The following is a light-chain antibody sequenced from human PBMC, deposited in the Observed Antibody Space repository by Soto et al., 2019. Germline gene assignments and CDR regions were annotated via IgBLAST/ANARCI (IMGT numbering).Light chain of an antibody. J-gene: IGKJ1*01. CDR2: GAS. Sequence: EIVLTQSPGTLSLSPGERATLSCRASQSVSSSYLAWYQQKPGQAPRLLIYGASSRATGIPDRFSGSGSGKDFTLTISRLGPEDFAVYYCQQYGSSPTFGQGTKVEIK. V-gene: IGKV3-20*01. CDR1: QSVSSSY. CDR3: QQYGSSPT.